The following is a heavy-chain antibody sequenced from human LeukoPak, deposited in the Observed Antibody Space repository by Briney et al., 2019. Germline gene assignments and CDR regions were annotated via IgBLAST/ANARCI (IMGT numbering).Heavy chain of an antibody. CDR2: ISYDGSNK. CDR1: GFTFSSYG. J-gene: IGHJ4*02. V-gene: IGHV3-30*18. Sequence: PGRSLRLSCAASGFTFSSYGMHWVRQAPGKGLEWVAVISYDGSNKYYADSVKGRFTISRDNPKNTLYLQMNSLRAEDTAVYYCAKGTYYYDSSGYYPNDYWGQGTLVTVSS. D-gene: IGHD3-22*01. CDR3: AKGTYYYDSSGYYPNDY.